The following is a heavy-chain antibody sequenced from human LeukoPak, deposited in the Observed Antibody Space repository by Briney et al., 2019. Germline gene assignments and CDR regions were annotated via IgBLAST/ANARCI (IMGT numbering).Heavy chain of an antibody. J-gene: IGHJ4*02. D-gene: IGHD3-22*01. CDR2: ISYDGSKK. CDR1: GFTFSSYG. V-gene: IGHV3-30*18. Sequence: GGSLRLSCAASGFTFSSYGMHWVRQAPGKGLEWVAVISYDGSKKYYADTVKGRFTISRDNSKNTLYLQMNSLRAEDTAVYYCAKDGNYYDSSGYSYYFDYWGQGTLVTVSS. CDR3: AKDGNYYDSSGYSYYFDY.